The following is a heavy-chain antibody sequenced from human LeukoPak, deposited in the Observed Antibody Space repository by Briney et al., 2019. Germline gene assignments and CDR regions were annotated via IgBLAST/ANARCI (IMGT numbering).Heavy chain of an antibody. CDR3: ARLGTYDSSGYYRYNWFDP. V-gene: IGHV4-34*01. CDR1: GGSFSGYY. J-gene: IGHJ5*02. D-gene: IGHD3-22*01. CDR2: INHSGST. Sequence: SETLSLTCAVYGGSFSGYYWSWIRQPPGKGLEWIGEINHSGSTNYNPSLKSRVTISVDTSKNQFSLKLSSVTAADTAVYYCARLGTYDSSGYYRYNWFDPWGQGTLVTVSS.